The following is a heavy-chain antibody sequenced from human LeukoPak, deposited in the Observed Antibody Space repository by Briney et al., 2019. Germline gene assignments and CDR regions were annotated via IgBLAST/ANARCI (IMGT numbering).Heavy chain of an antibody. CDR3: AKDRIPMDV. J-gene: IGHJ6*02. CDR1: GFTFSRYG. V-gene: IGHV3-33*05. D-gene: IGHD5-18*01. Sequence: GGSLRLSCAVSGFTFSRYGMHWVRQAPGKGLEWVGVILNDGSSKYYADSVKGRFTISRDNSKNTLYLQMNSLRAEDTAVYYCAKDRIPMDVWGQGTTVTVSS. CDR2: ILNDGSSK.